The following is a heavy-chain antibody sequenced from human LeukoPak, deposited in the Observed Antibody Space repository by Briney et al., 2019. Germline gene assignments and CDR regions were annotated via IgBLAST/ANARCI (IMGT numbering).Heavy chain of an antibody. CDR2: ISYDGSNK. CDR3: ARAIKAVAGTFHRDYYFDY. Sequence: QPGGSLRLSCAASGFTFSSYAMHWVRQAPGKGLEWVAVISYDGSNKYYADSVKGRFTISRDNSKNTLYLQMNCLRAEDTAVHYCARAIKAVAGTFHRDYYFDYWGQGTLVTVSS. CDR1: GFTFSSYA. V-gene: IGHV3-30*04. J-gene: IGHJ4*02. D-gene: IGHD6-19*01.